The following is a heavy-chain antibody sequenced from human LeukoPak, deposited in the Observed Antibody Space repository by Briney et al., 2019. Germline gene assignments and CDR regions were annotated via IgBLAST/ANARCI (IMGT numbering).Heavy chain of an antibody. D-gene: IGHD3-10*01. V-gene: IGHV4-4*02. CDR2: IYHSGST. Sequence: SGTLSLTCAVSGGAIISSNWWSWVRQPPGKGLEWIGEIYHSGSTNYNPSLKSRVTISVDKSKNQFSLKLSSVTAADTAVYYCAALTNYYGSGSHTLIDYRGQGTLVTVSP. CDR3: AALTNYYGSGSHTLIDY. CDR1: GGAIISSNW. J-gene: IGHJ4*02.